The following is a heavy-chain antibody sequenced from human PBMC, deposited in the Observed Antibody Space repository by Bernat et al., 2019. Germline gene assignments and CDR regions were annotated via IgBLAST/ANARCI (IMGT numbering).Heavy chain of an antibody. J-gene: IGHJ4*02. CDR1: GFTFSSYW. CDR2: IKQDGSEK. Sequence: EVQLVESGGGLVQPGGSLRLSCAASGFTFSSYWMSWVRQAPGKGLEWVANIKQDGSEKYYVDYVKGRFTISRDNAKNSLYLQMNSLRAEDTAVYYCARDAKLQRGKFDYWGQGTLVTVSS. CDR3: ARDAKLQRGKFDY. V-gene: IGHV3-7*01.